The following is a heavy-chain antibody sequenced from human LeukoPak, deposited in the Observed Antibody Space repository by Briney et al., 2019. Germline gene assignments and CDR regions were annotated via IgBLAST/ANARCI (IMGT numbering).Heavy chain of an antibody. D-gene: IGHD2-15*01. J-gene: IGHJ4*02. V-gene: IGHV1-2*02. CDR1: GYTFTGYY. CDR2: INPNSGGT. CDR3: ARVMVAATVDC. Sequence: GASVKVSCKASGYTFTGYYMHWVRQAPGQGLEWMGWINPNSGGTNYAQKFQGRVTMTRNTSISTAYMELSSLRSEDTAVYYCARVMVAATVDCWGQGTLVTVSS.